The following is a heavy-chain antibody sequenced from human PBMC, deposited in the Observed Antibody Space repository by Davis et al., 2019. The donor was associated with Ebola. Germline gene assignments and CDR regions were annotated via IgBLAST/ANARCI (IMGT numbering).Heavy chain of an antibody. V-gene: IGHV4-34*01. CDR1: GGSFSGYY. CDR3: AGTYGGYVGY. J-gene: IGHJ4*02. Sequence: SETLSLTCAVYGGSFSGYYWSWIRQPPGKGLEWIGEINHSGSTYYNPSLKSRVTISVDTSKNQFSLKLSSVTAADTAVYYCAGTYGGYVGYWGQGTLVTVSS. D-gene: IGHD4/OR15-4a*01. CDR2: INHSGST.